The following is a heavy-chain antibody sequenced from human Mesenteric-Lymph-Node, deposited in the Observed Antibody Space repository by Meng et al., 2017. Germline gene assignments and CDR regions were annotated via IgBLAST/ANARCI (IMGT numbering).Heavy chain of an antibody. CDR3: ARVLAAAGFDL. D-gene: IGHD6-13*01. V-gene: IGHV4-34*01. Sequence: QVQLQQWGAGLVKPSETLSLTCAVYGGSFSGYYWSWIRQPPGKGLEWIGEINHSGSTNYNPSLKSRVTISVDTSKNQFSLKLSSVTAADTAVYYCARVLAAAGFDLWGRGTLVTVSS. J-gene: IGHJ2*01. CDR1: GGSFSGYY. CDR2: INHSGST.